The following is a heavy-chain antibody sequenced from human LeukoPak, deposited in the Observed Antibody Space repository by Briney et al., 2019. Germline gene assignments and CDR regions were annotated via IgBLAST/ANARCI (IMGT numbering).Heavy chain of an antibody. CDR2: ISAYNGNT. CDR3: ARDGDYDILTGFYYYYGIDV. D-gene: IGHD3-9*01. Sequence: ASVKVSCKASGYTFTSYGISWVRQAPGQGLEWMGWISAYNGNTNYAQKLQGRVTMTTDTSTSTAYMELRSLRSDDTAVYYCARDGDYDILTGFYYYYGIDVWGQGTTVTVSS. J-gene: IGHJ6*02. CDR1: GYTFTSYG. V-gene: IGHV1-18*01.